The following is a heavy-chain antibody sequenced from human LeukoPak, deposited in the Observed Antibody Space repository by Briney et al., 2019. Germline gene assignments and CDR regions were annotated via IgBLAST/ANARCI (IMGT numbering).Heavy chain of an antibody. CDR3: AKGRWALFDC. V-gene: IGHV6-1*01. CDR1: GDSVSSNSAA. CDR2: TYYRSKWYN. Sequence: SQTLSLTCDISGDSVSSNSAAWNWIRQSPSRGLEWLGRTYYRSKWYNDNAISVKSRMTINADTSKNQFSLQINSVTPEDTAVYYCAKGRWALFDCWGQGTLVIVSS. D-gene: IGHD3-10*01. J-gene: IGHJ4*02.